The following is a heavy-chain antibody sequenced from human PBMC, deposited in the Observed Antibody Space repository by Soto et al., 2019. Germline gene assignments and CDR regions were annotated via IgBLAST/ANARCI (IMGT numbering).Heavy chain of an antibody. V-gene: IGHV1-69*05. Sequence: GASVKVSCKASGGTFSTHAIIWVRQAPGHGLEWMGGIIPISGTTYYTQKFQGRVTITTDEPTSTAFMELSSLKSADTAVFYCARGYCSGGNCYSGMDVWGQGTMVTVSS. CDR3: ARGYCSGGNCYSGMDV. CDR1: GGTFSTHA. D-gene: IGHD2-15*01. CDR2: IIPISGTT. J-gene: IGHJ6*02.